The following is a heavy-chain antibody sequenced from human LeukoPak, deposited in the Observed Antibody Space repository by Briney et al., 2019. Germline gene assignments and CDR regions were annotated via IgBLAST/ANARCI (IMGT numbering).Heavy chain of an antibody. V-gene: IGHV4-34*01. CDR2: INHSGST. CDR3: ARVEYSSSSSFDY. Sequence: SEILPLTCAVYGGSFSGYYWSWIRQPPGKGLEWIGEINHSGSTNYNPSLKSRVTISVDTSKNQFSLKLSSVTAADTAVYYCARVEYSSSSSFDYWGQGTLVTVSS. D-gene: IGHD6-6*01. J-gene: IGHJ4*02. CDR1: GGSFSGYY.